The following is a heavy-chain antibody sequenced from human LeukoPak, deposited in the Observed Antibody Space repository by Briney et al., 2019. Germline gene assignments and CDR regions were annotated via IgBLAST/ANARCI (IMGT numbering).Heavy chain of an antibody. Sequence: ASVKVSCKASGYTFTSYAMHWVRQAPGQRLEWMGWINAGNGNTKYSQKFQGRVTITWDTSASTACMELSSLRSEDTAVYYCARDRWLLADSSGYGMDVWGQGTTVTVSS. V-gene: IGHV1-3*01. CDR2: INAGNGNT. J-gene: IGHJ6*02. D-gene: IGHD3-22*01. CDR1: GYTFTSYA. CDR3: ARDRWLLADSSGYGMDV.